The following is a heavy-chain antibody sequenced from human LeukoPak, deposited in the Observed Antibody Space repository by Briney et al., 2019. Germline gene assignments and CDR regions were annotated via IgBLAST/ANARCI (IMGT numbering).Heavy chain of an antibody. CDR2: MNPNSGGT. J-gene: IGHJ3*02. Sequence: ASVKVSCKASGYTFTSYDINWVRQATGQGLEWMGWMNPNSGGTNYAQKFQGRVTMTRDTSISTAYMELSRLRSDDTAVYYCARDPVITDPGIRYDYGDPRGYAFDIWGQGTMVTVSS. CDR3: ARDPVITDPGIRYDYGDPRGYAFDI. CDR1: GYTFTSYD. D-gene: IGHD4-17*01. V-gene: IGHV1-2*02.